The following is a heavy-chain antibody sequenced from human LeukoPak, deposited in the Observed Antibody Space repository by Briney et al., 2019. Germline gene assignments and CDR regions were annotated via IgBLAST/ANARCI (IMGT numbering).Heavy chain of an antibody. CDR2: FDPEDGET. D-gene: IGHD3-22*01. Sequence: ASVKVSCKVSGYTLTELSMHWVRQAPGKGLEWMGGFDPEDGETIYAQKFQGRVTMTEDTSTDTAYMELSSLRSDDTAVYYCARDGAMIEGFDPWGQGTLVTVSS. CDR1: GYTLTELS. CDR3: ARDGAMIEGFDP. V-gene: IGHV1-24*01. J-gene: IGHJ5*02.